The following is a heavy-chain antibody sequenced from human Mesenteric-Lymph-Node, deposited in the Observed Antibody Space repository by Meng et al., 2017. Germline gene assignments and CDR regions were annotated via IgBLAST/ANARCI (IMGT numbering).Heavy chain of an antibody. J-gene: IGHJ4*02. V-gene: IGHV4-61*01. CDR2: IYYSGST. CDR3: ARGIYYYDSSGPPLYYFDY. CDR1: GGSVSSGSYY. D-gene: IGHD3-22*01. Sequence: GSLRLSCTVSGGSVSSGSYYWSWIRQPPGKGLEWIGYIYYSGSTNYNPSLKSRVTISVDTSKNQFSLKLSSVTAADTAVYYCARGIYYYDSSGPPLYYFDYWGQGTLVTVSS.